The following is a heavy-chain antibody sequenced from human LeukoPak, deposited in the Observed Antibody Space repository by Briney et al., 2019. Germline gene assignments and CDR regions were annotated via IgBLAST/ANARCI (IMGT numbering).Heavy chain of an antibody. CDR1: GFTFSSYW. V-gene: IGHV3-74*01. CDR3: AKNEQWLVLWFDP. J-gene: IGHJ5*02. Sequence: GGSLRLSCAASGFTFSSYWMHWVRQAPGKGLVWVSHINTDGATTNYADSVKGRFTISRDNAKNTLYLQMNSLRAEDTAVYYCAKNEQWLVLWFDPWGQGTLVTVSS. CDR2: INTDGATT. D-gene: IGHD6-19*01.